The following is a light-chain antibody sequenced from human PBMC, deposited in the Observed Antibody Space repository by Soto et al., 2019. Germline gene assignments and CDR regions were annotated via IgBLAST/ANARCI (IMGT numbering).Light chain of an antibody. CDR1: TSNIGAGYE. CDR2: GHN. V-gene: IGLV1-40*01. J-gene: IGLJ3*02. Sequence: QSVLTQPPSVSGAPGQRVTISCTGSTSNIGAGYEVHWYQQLPGTAPKLLVSGHNIRPSGVPDRFSGFKSGASASLVITGLEAEDESDYYCKSYDNRQSGSGVSGVGTKRTVL. CDR3: KSYDNRQSGSGV.